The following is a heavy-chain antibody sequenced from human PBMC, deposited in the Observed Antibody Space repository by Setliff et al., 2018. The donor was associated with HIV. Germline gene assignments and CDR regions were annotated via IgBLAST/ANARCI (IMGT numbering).Heavy chain of an antibody. CDR3: TTPLDSSGYFGSDYFDY. J-gene: IGHJ4*02. V-gene: IGHV1-69-2*01. Sequence: ASVKVSCKASGYTFTDYYIHWVQQAPGKGLEWMGRVDPEDGETTYAERFQGRITITADTSTDTAYLELSSLRSEDSAFYYCTTPLDSSGYFGSDYFDYWGQGALVTVSS. D-gene: IGHD3-22*01. CDR2: VDPEDGET. CDR1: GYTFTDYY.